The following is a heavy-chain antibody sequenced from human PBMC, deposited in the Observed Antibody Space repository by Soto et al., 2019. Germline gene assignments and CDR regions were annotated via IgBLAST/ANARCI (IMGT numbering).Heavy chain of an antibody. J-gene: IGHJ3*02. V-gene: IGHV1-2*04. CDR1: GYTFTGCY. Sequence: VSVKVSCKASGYTFTGCYMHWVRQAPGQGLEWMGWINPNSGGTNYAQKFQGWVTMTRDTSISTAYMELSRLRSDDTAVYYCARVVVSGDIVVVPAALEAFDIWGQGTMVTVPS. CDR2: INPNSGGT. CDR3: ARVVVSGDIVVVPAALEAFDI. D-gene: IGHD2-2*01.